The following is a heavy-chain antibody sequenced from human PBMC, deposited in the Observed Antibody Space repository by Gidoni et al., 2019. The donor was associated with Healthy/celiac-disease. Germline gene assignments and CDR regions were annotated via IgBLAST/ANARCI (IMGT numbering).Heavy chain of an antibody. CDR2: IYHSGST. CDR1: GGSISSSNW. J-gene: IGHJ4*02. D-gene: IGHD2-21*02. CDR3: AKAWGYCGGDCHFDY. Sequence: QVQLQESAPVLVQPSGPLSLTCDVPGGSISSSNWWSWVRQPPGKGLEWIGEIYHSGSTNYNPSLKRRVTISVDKSKNQFSLKLSSVTAADTAVYYCAKAWGYCGGDCHFDYWSQGTLVTVSS. V-gene: IGHV4-4*02.